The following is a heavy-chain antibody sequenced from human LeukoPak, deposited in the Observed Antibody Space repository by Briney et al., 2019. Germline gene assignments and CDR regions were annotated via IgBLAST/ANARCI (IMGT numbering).Heavy chain of an antibody. CDR3: ARHRFASALWC. CDR1: GVSSSSSY. CDR2: IFYTGDS. Sequence: SETLSLTCTVSGVSSSSSYWSWIRQPPGKGLEWIGYIFYTGDSNHNPSFKSRVSISLDTSKDQISLKLYSVTAADTAVYYCARHRFASALWCWGQGILVTVSS. J-gene: IGHJ4*02. V-gene: IGHV4-59*08. D-gene: IGHD2-21*01.